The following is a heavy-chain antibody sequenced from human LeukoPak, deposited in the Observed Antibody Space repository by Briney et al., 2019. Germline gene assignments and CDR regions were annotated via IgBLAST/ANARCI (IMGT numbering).Heavy chain of an antibody. D-gene: IGHD1-14*01. CDR2: INPGVSSI. J-gene: IGHJ4*02. CDR1: GLPFRSYW. V-gene: IGHV3-74*01. Sequence: PGDSLRLPYAVSGLPFRSYWLHWVRQPPGKGVVWVARINPGVSSITYADSGKGRFTISRDKAKNTLYLQMRSLRAEDTGVYYCARSNQADDYGGQGTLVTVSS. CDR3: ARSNQADDY.